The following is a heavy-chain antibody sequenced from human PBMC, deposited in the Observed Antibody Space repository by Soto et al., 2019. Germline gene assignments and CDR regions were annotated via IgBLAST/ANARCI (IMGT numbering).Heavy chain of an antibody. CDR1: GYTLTELS. V-gene: IGHV1-24*01. J-gene: IGHJ4*02. CDR3: ATVSVYSGSYFFDY. Sequence: QVQLVQSGAEVKKPGASVKVSCKVSGYTLTELSMHWVRQAPGKGLEWMGSFEPEDDETFYSQKFQGRVTMTEDTSTDTAYMELSSLRSEDTAVYYCATVSVYSGSYFFDYWGQGTLVTVSS. D-gene: IGHD1-26*01. CDR2: FEPEDDET.